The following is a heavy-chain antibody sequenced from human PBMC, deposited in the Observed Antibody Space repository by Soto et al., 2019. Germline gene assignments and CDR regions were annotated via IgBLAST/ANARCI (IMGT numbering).Heavy chain of an antibody. CDR3: TRELVATTYYYYYYGMDV. D-gene: IGHD5-12*01. CDR1: GFTFGDYA. CDR2: IRSKAYGGTT. Sequence: PGGSLRLSCTASGFTFGDYAMSWFRQAPGKGLEWVGFIRSKAYGGTTEYAASVKGRFTISRDDSKSIAYLQMNSLKTEDTAVYYCTRELVATTYYYYYYGMDVWGQGTTVTVSS. J-gene: IGHJ6*02. V-gene: IGHV3-49*03.